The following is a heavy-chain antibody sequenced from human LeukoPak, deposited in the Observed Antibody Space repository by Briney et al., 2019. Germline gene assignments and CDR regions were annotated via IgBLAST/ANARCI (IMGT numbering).Heavy chain of an antibody. D-gene: IGHD3-3*01. V-gene: IGHV4-39*02. CDR1: GGSISSSSYY. CDR2: IYYSGST. Sequence: KSSETLSLTCTVSGGSISSSSYYWGWIRQPPGKGLEWIGSIYYSGSTYYNPSLKSRVTISVDTSKNQFSLKLSSVTAADTAVYYCARESQHITIDYWGQGTLVTVSS. J-gene: IGHJ4*02. CDR3: ARESQHITIDY.